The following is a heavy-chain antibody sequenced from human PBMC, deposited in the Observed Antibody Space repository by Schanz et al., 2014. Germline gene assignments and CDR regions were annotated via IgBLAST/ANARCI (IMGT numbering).Heavy chain of an antibody. CDR3: AKVAPAATYLDS. CDR2: ISDSGDST. V-gene: IGHV3-11*01. Sequence: EQLVESGGGLVKPGGSLSLSCAASGFNVSKSYVSWVRQAPGKGLEWVSDISDSGDSTHYADSVKGRFTISRDNAKNSLFLQMNSLSAEDTAVYYCAKVAPAATYLDSWGLGTLVTVSS. D-gene: IGHD2-2*01. J-gene: IGHJ4*02. CDR1: GFNVSKSY.